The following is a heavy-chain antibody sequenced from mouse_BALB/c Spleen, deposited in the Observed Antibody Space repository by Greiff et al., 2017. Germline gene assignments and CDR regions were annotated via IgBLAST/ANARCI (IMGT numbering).Heavy chain of an antibody. CDR2: INPGSGGT. D-gene: IGHD1-1*01. V-gene: IGHV1-54*03. CDR3: ARSAYGWFAY. J-gene: IGHJ3*01. CDR1: GYAFTNYL. Sequence: QVQLKESGAELVRPGTSVKVSCKASGYAFTNYLIEWVKQRPGQGLEWIGVINPGSGGTNYNEKFKGKATLTADKSSSTAYMQLSSLTSDDSAVYFCARSAYGWFAYWGQGTLVTVSA.